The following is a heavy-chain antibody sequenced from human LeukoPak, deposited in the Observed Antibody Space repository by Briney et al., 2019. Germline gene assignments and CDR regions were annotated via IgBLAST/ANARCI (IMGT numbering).Heavy chain of an antibody. CDR3: ARDRGSSARFDY. J-gene: IGHJ4*02. D-gene: IGHD6-6*01. V-gene: IGHV1-2*02. CDR1: GYTFTGYY. CDR2: INPNSGGT. Sequence: ASVKVSCKASGYTFTGYYMHWVRQAPGQGLEWMGWINPNSGGTNYAQKFQGRVTMTRDTSISTVYMELSRLRSDDTAVYYCARDRGSSARFDYWGQGTLVTVSS.